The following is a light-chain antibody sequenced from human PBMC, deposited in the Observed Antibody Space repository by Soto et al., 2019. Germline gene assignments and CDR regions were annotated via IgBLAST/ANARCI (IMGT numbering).Light chain of an antibody. CDR2: AAS. V-gene: IGKV1-27*01. CDR1: LLISYY. J-gene: IGKJ4*01. CDR3: LKYYSAPRT. Sequence: DIQMTQSPSSLSASVGDRVTITCRASLLISYYLAWYQQKPGKIPNLLIYAASTLQAGVPSRFSGSGSGTDFTLTISSVQPEDDAACYCLKYYSAPRTFGGGNHVEFQ.